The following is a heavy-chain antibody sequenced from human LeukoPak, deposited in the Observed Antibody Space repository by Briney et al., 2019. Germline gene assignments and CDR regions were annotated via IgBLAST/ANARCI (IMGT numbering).Heavy chain of an antibody. V-gene: IGHV3-23*01. CDR1: GFSFSTYA. D-gene: IGHD2-21*01. J-gene: IGHJ4*02. CDR3: AKLSTSSCYSSISY. Sequence: PGGSLRLSCAASGFSFSTYAMSWVRQAPGKGLEWVSVICGGDVTTYYANSVKGRFTISRGISTSTLYLQVNSLRAEDTAIYYCAKLSTSSCYSSISYWGQGTLVTVSS. CDR2: ICGGDVTT.